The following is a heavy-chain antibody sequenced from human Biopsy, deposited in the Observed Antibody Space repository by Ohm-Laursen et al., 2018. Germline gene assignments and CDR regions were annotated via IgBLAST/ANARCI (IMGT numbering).Heavy chain of an antibody. D-gene: IGHD2/OR15-2a*01. J-gene: IGHJ3*01. CDR3: TRDTTYYAGTTYYDALDV. CDR1: GFTFSTYW. Sequence: SLRLSCAASGFTFSTYWMNWVCQAPGKGLEWVANIKRDGSQSNHADSVKGRFTISRDNDKNSLYLQMNSLRAEDTAVYYCTRDTTYYAGTTYYDALDVWGQGTTVTVSS. V-gene: IGHV3-7*01. CDR2: IKRDGSQS.